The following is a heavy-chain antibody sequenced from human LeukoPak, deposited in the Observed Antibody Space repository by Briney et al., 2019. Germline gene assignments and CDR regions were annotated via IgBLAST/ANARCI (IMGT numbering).Heavy chain of an antibody. V-gene: IGHV4-4*07. Sequence: SETLSLTCTVSGGSNSSYYWSWIRQPAGKGLEYIGRIYISGSTNYNPSLKSRVTMSVDTSKNQFSLKLSSVTAADTAVYFCAKGIAVAGSPFYDAFDIWGQGTMVTVSS. CDR2: IYISGST. CDR3: AKGIAVAGSPFYDAFDI. J-gene: IGHJ3*02. CDR1: GGSNSSYY. D-gene: IGHD6-19*01.